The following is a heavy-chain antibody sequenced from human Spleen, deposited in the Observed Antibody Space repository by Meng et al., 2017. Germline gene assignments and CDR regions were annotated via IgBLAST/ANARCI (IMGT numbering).Heavy chain of an antibody. V-gene: IGHV4-34*02. D-gene: IGHD7-27*01. J-gene: IGHJ4*02. CDR3: ARRHNWGWVPIDY. CDR1: GGAFSTYY. Sequence: QVQLQHGGARLLKPSETLSLTCAVYGGAFSTYYWSWIRQPPGKGLEWIGEINHSGSTNYNPSLKSRVTISVDTSKNQFSLKLSSVTAADTAVYYCARRHNWGWVPIDYWGQGTLVTVSS. CDR2: INHSGST.